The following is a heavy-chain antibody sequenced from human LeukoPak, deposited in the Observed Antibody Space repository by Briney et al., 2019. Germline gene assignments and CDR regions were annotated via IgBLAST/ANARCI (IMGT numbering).Heavy chain of an antibody. J-gene: IGHJ4*02. V-gene: IGHV3-21*01. CDR3: ARGAAAGPFDY. Sequence: GGSLRLSCAASGFTFSDYNMNWVRQSPEKGLEWVSSISSSSSYIYYADSVKGRFTISRDNAKNSLYLQMNSLRAEDTAVYYCARGAAAGPFDYWGQGTLVTVSS. CDR2: ISSSSSYI. D-gene: IGHD6-13*01. CDR1: GFTFSDYN.